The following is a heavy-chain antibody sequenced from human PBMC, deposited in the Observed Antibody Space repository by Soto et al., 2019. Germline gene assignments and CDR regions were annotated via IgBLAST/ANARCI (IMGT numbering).Heavy chain of an antibody. CDR3: ARVRQRYCSGGSCYSDAFDI. J-gene: IGHJ3*02. Sequence: QVQLQESGPGLVKPSETLSLTCTVSGGSVSSGSYYWSWIRQPPGKGLEWIGYIYYSGSTNYNPSLTSRVTISVDTSKNQFSLKLSSVTAADTAVYYCARVRQRYCSGGSCYSDAFDIWGQGTMVTVSS. D-gene: IGHD2-15*01. CDR1: GGSVSSGSYY. CDR2: IYYSGST. V-gene: IGHV4-61*01.